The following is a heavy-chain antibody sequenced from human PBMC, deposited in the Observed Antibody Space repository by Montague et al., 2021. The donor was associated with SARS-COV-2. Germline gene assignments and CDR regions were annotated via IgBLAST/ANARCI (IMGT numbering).Heavy chain of an antibody. D-gene: IGHD3-3*02. Sequence: SETRSLTCTVSGGSINNFYWSWVWHCPGNRMEWNGYIHHSGSTKNNYSLQSRVTMSLDTSRNKLPLMLSSVTAADTAIAYCATQAGAFTSGSLDYWGQGTLVTVSS. CDR1: GGSINNFY. CDR3: ATQAGAFTSGSLDY. CDR2: IHHSGST. V-gene: IGHV4-59*08. J-gene: IGHJ4*02.